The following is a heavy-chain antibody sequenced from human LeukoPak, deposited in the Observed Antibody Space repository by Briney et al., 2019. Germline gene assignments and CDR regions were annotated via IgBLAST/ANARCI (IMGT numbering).Heavy chain of an antibody. CDR3: AREPTYYDFWSGYYTPRGWFDP. CDR2: INHSGST. CDR1: GGSFSGYY. J-gene: IGHJ5*02. V-gene: IGHV4-34*01. D-gene: IGHD3-3*01. Sequence: SETLSLTCAVYGGSFSGYYWSWIRQPPGKGLEWIGEINHSGSTNYNPSLKSRVTISVDTSKNQFSLKLSSVTAADTAVYYCAREPTYYDFWSGYYTPRGWFDPWGQGTLVTVSS.